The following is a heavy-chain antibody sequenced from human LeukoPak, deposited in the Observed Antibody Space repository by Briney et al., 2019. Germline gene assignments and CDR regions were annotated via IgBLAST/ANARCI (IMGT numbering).Heavy chain of an antibody. CDR1: GFTFSSYG. V-gene: IGHV3-23*01. D-gene: IGHD4-23*01. CDR3: AHLQTTVVTPDAFDI. Sequence: GGSLRLSCAASGFTFSSYGMSWVRQAPGKGLEWVSAISGSGDRTYYADSVKGRFTISRDNSKNTLYLQMNSLRAEDTAVYYCAHLQTTVVTPDAFDIWGQGTMVTVSS. CDR2: ISGSGDRT. J-gene: IGHJ3*02.